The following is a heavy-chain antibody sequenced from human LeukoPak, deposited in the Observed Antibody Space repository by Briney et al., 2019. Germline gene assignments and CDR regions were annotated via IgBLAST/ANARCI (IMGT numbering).Heavy chain of an antibody. J-gene: IGHJ6*03. V-gene: IGHV1-69*13. CDR2: IIPIFGTA. D-gene: IGHD6-13*01. Sequence: SVKVSCKASGGTFSSYAISWVRQAPGQGLEWMGGIIPIFGTANYAQKFQGRVTITADESTSTAYMELSSLRSEDTAVYYCANSDESSSLRYYYYMDVWGKGTTVTVSS. CDR3: ANSDESSSLRYYYYMDV. CDR1: GGTFSSYA.